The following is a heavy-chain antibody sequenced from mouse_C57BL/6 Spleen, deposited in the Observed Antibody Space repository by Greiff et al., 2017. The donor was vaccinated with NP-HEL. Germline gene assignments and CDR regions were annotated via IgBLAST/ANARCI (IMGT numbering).Heavy chain of an antibody. CDR2: INYDGSST. V-gene: IGHV5-16*01. CDR1: GFTFSDYY. D-gene: IGHD2-3*01. Sequence: EVQLVESEGGLVQPGSSMKLSCTASGFTFSDYYMAWVRQVPEKGLEWVANINYDGSSTYYLDSLKSRFIISRDNAKNILYLQMSSLKSEDTATYYCARDRFYDGYGFDYWGQGTTLTVSS. J-gene: IGHJ2*01. CDR3: ARDRFYDGYGFDY.